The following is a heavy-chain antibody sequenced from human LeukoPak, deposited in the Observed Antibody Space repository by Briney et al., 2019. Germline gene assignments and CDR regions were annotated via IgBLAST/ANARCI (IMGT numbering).Heavy chain of an antibody. V-gene: IGHV3-11*05. D-gene: IGHD3-22*01. J-gene: IGHJ4*02. CDR2: ITSSSSYT. Sequence: GGSLRLSFAASGFTFSDYYMTWIRQAPGKGLEWVSYITSSSSYTNYADSVKGRFTISRDNAKKSLYLQMNSLRAEDTAVYYCAKDRIPTSGWESDYWGQGTLVTVSS. CDR3: AKDRIPTSGWESDY. CDR1: GFTFSDYY.